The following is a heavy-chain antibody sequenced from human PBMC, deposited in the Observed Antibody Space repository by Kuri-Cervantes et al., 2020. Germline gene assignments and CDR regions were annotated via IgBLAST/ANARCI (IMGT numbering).Heavy chain of an antibody. J-gene: IGHJ4*02. Sequence: GESLKISCAASGLTFSTYAMHWVRQAPGKGLEWVTVISYDGNNRYYADSVKGRFTISRDNSKNTLYLQMNSLRAEDTAVYYCARDRGDGYNFWGQGTLVTVSS. D-gene: IGHD5-24*01. CDR1: GLTFSTYA. CDR3: ARDRGDGYNF. V-gene: IGHV3-30*07. CDR2: ISYDGNNR.